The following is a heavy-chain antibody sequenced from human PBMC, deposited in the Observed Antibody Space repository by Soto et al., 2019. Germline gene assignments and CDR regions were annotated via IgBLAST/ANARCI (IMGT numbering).Heavy chain of an antibody. CDR3: AIGSSSSGIDY. Sequence: SETLSLTCAVSGDSIISSNWCSWVRQPPGKGLEWIGEIYHSGSTNYNPSLKSRVTISVDKSKNQFSLKLTSVTAADTAVYYCAIGSSSSGIDYWGQGTLVTVS. D-gene: IGHD6-6*01. V-gene: IGHV4-4*02. J-gene: IGHJ4*02. CDR2: IYHSGST. CDR1: GDSIISSNW.